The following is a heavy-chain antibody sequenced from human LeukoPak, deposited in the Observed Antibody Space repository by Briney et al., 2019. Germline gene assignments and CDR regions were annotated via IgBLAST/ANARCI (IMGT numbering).Heavy chain of an antibody. CDR3: ASYDSSGYYQYFDY. J-gene: IGHJ4*02. Sequence: PGGSLRLSCAASGFTFRSYAMSWVRQAPGKGLEWVSGISGSGGSTYYADSAKGRFTISRDNSKNALYLQMNSLRAEDTAVYYCASYDSSGYYQYFDYWGQGTLVTVSS. CDR2: ISGSGGST. D-gene: IGHD3-22*01. V-gene: IGHV3-23*01. CDR1: GFTFRSYA.